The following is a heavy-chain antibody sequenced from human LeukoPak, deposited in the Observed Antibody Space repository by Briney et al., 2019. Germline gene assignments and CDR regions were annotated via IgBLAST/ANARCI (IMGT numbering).Heavy chain of an antibody. CDR2: INGDGRNI. V-gene: IGHV3-74*01. Sequence: GGSLRLSCVASGFTFSSYWMHWVRQDPRKGLVWVSRINGDGRNINYADSVRGRFTISRDNAKNTLYLQMNTLRVEDTAVYYCAREEGGDIVVVVAALDYWGQGTLVTVSS. CDR1: GFTFSSYW. J-gene: IGHJ4*02. CDR3: AREEGGDIVVVVAALDY. D-gene: IGHD2-15*01.